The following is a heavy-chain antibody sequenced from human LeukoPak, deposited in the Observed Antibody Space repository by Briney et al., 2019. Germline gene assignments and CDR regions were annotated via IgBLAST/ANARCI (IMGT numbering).Heavy chain of an antibody. J-gene: IGHJ6*02. CDR3: ARVRRSAYDILTGYYIDWVYGMDV. CDR1: GYTFTSYA. Sequence: GASVKVSCKASGYTFTSYAINWVRQAAGRGLEWMGWMNPNSGKTGYAQKFQGRVTMTRNTSISTAYMELSSQRSEDTAVYYCARVRRSAYDILTGYYIDWVYGMDVWGQGTTVTVSS. V-gene: IGHV1-8*01. D-gene: IGHD3-9*01. CDR2: MNPNSGKT.